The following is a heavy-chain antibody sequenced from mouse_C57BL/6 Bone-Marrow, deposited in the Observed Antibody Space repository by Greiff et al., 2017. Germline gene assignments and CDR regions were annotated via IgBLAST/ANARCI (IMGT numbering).Heavy chain of an antibody. J-gene: IGHJ1*03. D-gene: IGHD2-2*01. CDR1: GYTFTSYW. V-gene: IGHV1-64*01. CDR3: GMVTTVYFDV. CDR2: IHPNSGST. Sequence: QVQLQQPGAELVKPGASVKLSCKASGYTFTSYWMHWVKQRPGQGLEWIGMIHPNSGSTNYNEKFKSKATLTVDKSSSTAYMQLSSLTSEDSAVXYCGMVTTVYFDVWGTGTTVTVSS.